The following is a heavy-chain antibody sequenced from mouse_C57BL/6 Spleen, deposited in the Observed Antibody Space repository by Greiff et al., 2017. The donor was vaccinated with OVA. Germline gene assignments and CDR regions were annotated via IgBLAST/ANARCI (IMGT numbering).Heavy chain of an antibody. Sequence: EVQLQQSGAELVRPGASVKLSCTASGFNIKDYYMHWVKQRPDQGLEWIGRIDPEDGDTEYAPKFQGKATMTADTSSNTAYLQLSSLTSEDTAVYYCTTSLRAYGHMDYWGQGTSVTVSS. CDR3: TTSLRAYGHMDY. D-gene: IGHD2-10*02. CDR1: GFNIKDYY. CDR2: IDPEDGDT. J-gene: IGHJ4*01. V-gene: IGHV14-1*01.